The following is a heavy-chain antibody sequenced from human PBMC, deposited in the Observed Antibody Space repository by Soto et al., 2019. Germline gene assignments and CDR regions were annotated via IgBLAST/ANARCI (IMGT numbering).Heavy chain of an antibody. D-gene: IGHD3-10*01. J-gene: IGHJ5*02. CDR2: TYYTGST. CDR1: GGSFGTNY. CDR3: ATDSAGRGPFDP. V-gene: IGHV4-59*13. Sequence: SETLSLTCTISGGSFGTNYWSWIRQAPGKRLEWIGYTYYTGSTKYNPSLKSRATISVDTSNNQFSLTLNSAAAADTAVYYCATDSAGRGPFDPWGQGILVTVSS.